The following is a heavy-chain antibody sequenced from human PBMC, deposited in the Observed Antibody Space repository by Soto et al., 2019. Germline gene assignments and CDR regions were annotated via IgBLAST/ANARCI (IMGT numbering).Heavy chain of an antibody. D-gene: IGHD1-26*01. J-gene: IGHJ4*02. CDR1: NFSISSGYY. V-gene: IGHV4-38-2*01. CDR3: ARTHSGSYYSVFNY. Sequence: SETLSLTCVGSNFSISSGYYWGWIRQSPGKGLEWIASIYRSGTTSYNPSLKSRVTISVDPSKNQFSLMLTAVTAADTAVYYCARTHSGSYYSVFNYWGRGSLVTVSS. CDR2: IYRSGTT.